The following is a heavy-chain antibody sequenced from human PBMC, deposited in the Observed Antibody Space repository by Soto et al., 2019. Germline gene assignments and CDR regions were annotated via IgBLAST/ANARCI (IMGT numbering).Heavy chain of an antibody. D-gene: IGHD3-10*01. CDR3: ARARVTMVRGGEVVFDY. J-gene: IGHJ4*02. Sequence: EVQLVETGGGLIQPGGSLRLSCAASGFTVSSNYMSWVRQAPGKGLEWVSVIYSGGSTYYADSVKGRFTISRDNSKNTLYLQMNSLRAEDTAVYYCARARVTMVRGGEVVFDYWGQGTLVTVSS. CDR2: IYSGGST. CDR1: GFTVSSNY. V-gene: IGHV3-53*02.